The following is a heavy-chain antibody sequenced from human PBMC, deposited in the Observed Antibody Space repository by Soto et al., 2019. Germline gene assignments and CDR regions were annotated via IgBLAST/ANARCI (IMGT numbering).Heavy chain of an antibody. Sequence: GASVKVSCKASGYTFTGYYMHWVRQAPGQGLEWMGWINPNSGGTNYAQKFQGRVTMTRDTSISTAYMELSRLRSDDTAVYYCARVRGEAARGYYYDYWGQGTLVTVSS. CDR2: INPNSGGT. CDR1: GYTFTGYY. D-gene: IGHD6-6*01. J-gene: IGHJ4*02. V-gene: IGHV1-2*02. CDR3: ARVRGEAARGYYYDY.